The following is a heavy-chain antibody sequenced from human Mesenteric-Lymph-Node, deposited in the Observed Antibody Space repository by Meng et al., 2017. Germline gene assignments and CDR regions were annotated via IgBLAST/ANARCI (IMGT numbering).Heavy chain of an antibody. Sequence: QVQLVQSGAEVKKPGAYVNVPCKVSGYTLTEVSMHWVRQAPGKGLEWMGWINTNTGNPTYAQGFTGRFVFSLDTSVSTAYLQISSLKAEDTAVYYCASLGITGTTSFDYWGQGTLVTVSS. CDR2: INTNTGNP. J-gene: IGHJ4*02. V-gene: IGHV7-4-1*02. D-gene: IGHD1-7*01. CDR3: ASLGITGTTSFDY. CDR1: GYTLTEVS.